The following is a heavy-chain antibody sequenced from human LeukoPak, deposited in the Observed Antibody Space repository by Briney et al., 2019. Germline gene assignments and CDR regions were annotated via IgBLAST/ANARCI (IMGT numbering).Heavy chain of an antibody. Sequence: GGSLRLSCATSGFTFSSYDMHWVRQAPGKGLEWVAFGRYDGSNKNYADSVQGRFTISRDNSKNTLYLHMTSLRAEDTAVYYCAKRPPGSGLDYWGRGTLVTVSS. D-gene: IGHD3-10*01. J-gene: IGHJ4*02. V-gene: IGHV3-30*02. CDR2: GRYDGSNK. CDR1: GFTFSSYD. CDR3: AKRPPGSGLDY.